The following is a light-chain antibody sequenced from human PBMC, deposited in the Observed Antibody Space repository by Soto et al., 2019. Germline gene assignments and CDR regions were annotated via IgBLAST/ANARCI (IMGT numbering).Light chain of an antibody. CDR2: DAS. V-gene: IGKV1-39*01. CDR3: QQSYSTPRT. J-gene: IGKJ1*01. CDR1: QSISTW. Sequence: DIQMTQSPSCLSASVGDRVTITCRASQSISTWLAWYQQKPGKAPRLLIYDASHLESGVPSRFSGSGSGTDFTLTISSLQPEDFATYYCQQSYSTPRTLGQGTTGDIK.